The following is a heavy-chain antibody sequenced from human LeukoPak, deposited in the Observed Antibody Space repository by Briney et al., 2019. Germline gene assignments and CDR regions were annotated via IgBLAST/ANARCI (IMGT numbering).Heavy chain of an antibody. CDR2: ISYDGSNK. CDR3: AKDLYSGYDLYGDFDY. J-gene: IGHJ4*02. Sequence: GGSLRLSCAASGFTFSSYGMHWVRQAPGKGLEWVAVISYDGSNKYYADSVKGRFTISRDNSKNTLYLQMNSLRAEDTAVYYCAKDLYSGYDLYGDFDYWGQGTLVTVSS. V-gene: IGHV3-30*18. D-gene: IGHD5-12*01. CDR1: GFTFSSYG.